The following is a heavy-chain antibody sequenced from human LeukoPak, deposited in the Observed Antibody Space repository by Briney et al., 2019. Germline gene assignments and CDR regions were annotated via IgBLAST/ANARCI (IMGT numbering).Heavy chain of an antibody. CDR2: INSDGSRI. CDR1: GFTFSSYW. CDR3: ATPEMATEQLDY. Sequence: PGGSLRLSCAASGFTFSSYWMHWVRQVPGKGLVWVSRINSDGSRISYADSVKGRFTISRDNAKNTLYLQMNSLRAEDTAVYYCATPEMATEQLDYWGQGTLVTVSS. V-gene: IGHV3-74*01. D-gene: IGHD5-24*01. J-gene: IGHJ4*02.